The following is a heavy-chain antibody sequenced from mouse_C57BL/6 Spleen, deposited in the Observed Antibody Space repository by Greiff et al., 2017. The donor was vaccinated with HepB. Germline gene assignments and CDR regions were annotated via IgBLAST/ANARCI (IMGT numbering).Heavy chain of an antibody. CDR3: TANYYVSRGDWYFDV. J-gene: IGHJ1*03. D-gene: IGHD1-1*01. CDR2: IYPRDGST. CDR1: GYTFTDHT. V-gene: IGHV1-78*01. Sequence: QVQLQQSDAELVKPGASVKISCKVSGYTFTDHTIHWMKQRPEQGLEWIGYIYPRDGSTKYNEKFKGQATLTADKSSSTAYMQLNSLTSEDSAVYFCTANYYVSRGDWYFDVWGTGTTVTVSS.